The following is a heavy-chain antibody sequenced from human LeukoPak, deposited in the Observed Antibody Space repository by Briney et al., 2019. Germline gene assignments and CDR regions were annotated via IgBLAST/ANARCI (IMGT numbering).Heavy chain of an antibody. J-gene: IGHJ4*02. CDR1: GFTFSSYS. Sequence: GGSLRLSCAASGFTFSSYSMNWVRQAPGKGLEWVSSISSSSSYIYYADSVKGRFTISRDNAKNSLYLQMNSLRAEDTAVYYCARVTGYYDSSGYIDYWGQGTLATVSS. CDR2: ISSSSSYI. D-gene: IGHD3-22*01. V-gene: IGHV3-21*01. CDR3: ARVTGYYDSSGYIDY.